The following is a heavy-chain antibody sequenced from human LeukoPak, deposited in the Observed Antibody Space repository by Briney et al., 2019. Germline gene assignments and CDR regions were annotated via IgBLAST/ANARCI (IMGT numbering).Heavy chain of an antibody. J-gene: IGHJ6*03. D-gene: IGHD2-8*01. CDR3: ARDYLYGRYMDV. Sequence: SETLSLTCTVSGGSISSYYWSWIRQPPGKGLEWIGYIYYSGSTNYNPSLKSRVTISVDTSKNQFSLKLSTVTAADTAVYYCARDYLYGRYMDVWGKGTTVTVSS. CDR1: GGSISSYY. V-gene: IGHV4-59*01. CDR2: IYYSGST.